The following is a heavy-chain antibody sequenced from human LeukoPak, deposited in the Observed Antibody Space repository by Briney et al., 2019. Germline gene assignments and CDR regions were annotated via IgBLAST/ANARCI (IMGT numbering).Heavy chain of an antibody. CDR3: ARENRPGYSGYDAPLGY. CDR1: GYTFTGYY. CDR2: INFSSGGA. Sequence: ASVKVSCKASGYTFTGYYMHWVRQAPGQGLEWVGWINFSSGGANYAQNFQGRVTMTRDTSSTTASMELRRLTSDDTAVYYCARENRPGYSGYDAPLGYWGQGTLVTVSS. J-gene: IGHJ4*02. D-gene: IGHD5-12*01. V-gene: IGHV1-2*02.